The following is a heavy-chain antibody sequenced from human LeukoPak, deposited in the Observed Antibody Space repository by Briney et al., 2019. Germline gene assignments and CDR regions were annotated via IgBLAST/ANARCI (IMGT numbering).Heavy chain of an antibody. Sequence: PSETLSLTCTVSGGSISSYYGSWIRQPPGKGREWIGYIYYSGSTNYNPSLKSRVTISVDTSKNQFSLKLSSVTAADTAVYYCARGRYYYDSSGHLGWYFDLWGRGTLVTVSS. D-gene: IGHD3-22*01. CDR1: GGSISSYY. J-gene: IGHJ2*01. V-gene: IGHV4-59*01. CDR3: ARGRYYYDSSGHLGWYFDL. CDR2: IYYSGST.